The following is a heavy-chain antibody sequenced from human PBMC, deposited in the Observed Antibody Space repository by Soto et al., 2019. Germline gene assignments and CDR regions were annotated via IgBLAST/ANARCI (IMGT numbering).Heavy chain of an antibody. V-gene: IGHV1-69*06. Sequence: ASVKVSCKASGGTFSSYAISWVRQAPGQGLEWMGGIIPIFGTANYAQKFQGRVTITADKFTSTAYMELSSLRSEDTAVYYCARSYCGGDCFTTRYYFDYWGQGTLVTVSS. D-gene: IGHD2-21*02. CDR2: IIPIFGTA. CDR3: ARSYCGGDCFTTRYYFDY. CDR1: GGTFSSYA. J-gene: IGHJ4*02.